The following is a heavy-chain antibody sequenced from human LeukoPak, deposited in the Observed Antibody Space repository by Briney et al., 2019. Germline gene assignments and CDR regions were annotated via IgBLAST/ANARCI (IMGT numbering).Heavy chain of an antibody. CDR3: GRAYQPLGGLSFPDQ. V-gene: IGHV7-4-1*02. Sequence: ASVKVSCKASGYTFTSYAMNWVRQAPGQGLEWMGWINPNTGNPTYAQGFTGRFVFSLDTSVSTAYLQISSLKAEDTAVYYCGRAYQPLGGLSFPDQWGQGTLVTVSS. J-gene: IGHJ5*02. CDR1: GYTFTSYA. CDR2: INPNTGNP. D-gene: IGHD3-16*02.